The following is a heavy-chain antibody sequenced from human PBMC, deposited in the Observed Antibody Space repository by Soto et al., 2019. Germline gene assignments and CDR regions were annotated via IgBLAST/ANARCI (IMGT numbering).Heavy chain of an antibody. CDR2: IYHSGST. J-gene: IGHJ3*02. CDR1: GGSISSSNW. Sequence: QVQLQESGPGLVKPSGTLSLTCAVSGGSISSSNWWSWVRQPPGKGLEWIGEIYHSGSTNYNPSLKRRVTISVDKSKNQFSLKLSSVTAADTAVYYCARDMKYYYDSSGYPARAFDIWGQGTMVTVSS. CDR3: ARDMKYYYDSSGYPARAFDI. V-gene: IGHV4-4*02. D-gene: IGHD3-22*01.